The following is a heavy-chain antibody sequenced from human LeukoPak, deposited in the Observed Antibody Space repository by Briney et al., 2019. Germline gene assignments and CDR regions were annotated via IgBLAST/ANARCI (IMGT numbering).Heavy chain of an antibody. CDR3: ARDSSDSSGWYEGWFDP. CDR2: ISSSGDAK. Sequence: GGSLRLSCVASGFTLTSYEMSWVRQAPGMGLEWISYISSSGDAKQYTDSVKGRFTISRDHAENSLYLQMNSLRAEDTAVYYCARDSSDSSGWYEGWFDPWGQGTLVTVSS. J-gene: IGHJ5*02. D-gene: IGHD6-19*01. V-gene: IGHV3-48*03. CDR1: GFTLTSYE.